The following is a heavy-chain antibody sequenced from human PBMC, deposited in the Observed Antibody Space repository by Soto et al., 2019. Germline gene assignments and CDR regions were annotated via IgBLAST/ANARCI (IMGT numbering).Heavy chain of an antibody. CDR2: ISSSSSYI. D-gene: IGHD2-2*01. V-gene: IGHV3-21*01. J-gene: IGHJ6*02. CDR3: ARDRLVVHDTGYYYYYGMDV. Sequence: EVQLVESGGGLVKPGGSLRLSCAASGFTFSSYSMNWVRQAPGKGLEWVSSISSSSSYIYYADSVKGRFTISRDNAKNSLYLQMNSLRAEDTAVYYCARDRLVVHDTGYYYYYGMDVWGQGTTVTVSS. CDR1: GFTFSSYS.